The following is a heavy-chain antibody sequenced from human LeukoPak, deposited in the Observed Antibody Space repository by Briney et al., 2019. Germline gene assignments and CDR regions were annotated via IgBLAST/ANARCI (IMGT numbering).Heavy chain of an antibody. Sequence: GGSLRLSCAASGFTFSSYSMNWVRQAPGKGLEWVSYISSSSSTIYYADSVKGRSTISRDNAKNSLYLQMNSLRAEDTAVYYCARAKGAGNFDYWGQGTLVTVSS. V-gene: IGHV3-48*01. J-gene: IGHJ4*02. CDR2: ISSSSSTI. CDR3: ARAKGAGNFDY. D-gene: IGHD1-26*01. CDR1: GFTFSSYS.